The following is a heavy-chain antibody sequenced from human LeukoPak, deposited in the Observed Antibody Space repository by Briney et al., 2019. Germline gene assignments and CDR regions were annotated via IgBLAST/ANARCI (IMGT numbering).Heavy chain of an antibody. CDR2: INSDGSST. Sequence: GGSLRLSCAASGFTFSSYWMHWVRQAPGKGLVWVSRINSDGSSTSYADSVKGRFTISRDNAKNTLYLQMNSLRAEDTAVYYCARVNGDYVGDAFDIWGQGTMVTVSS. D-gene: IGHD4-17*01. V-gene: IGHV3-74*01. CDR3: ARVNGDYVGDAFDI. CDR1: GFTFSSYW. J-gene: IGHJ3*02.